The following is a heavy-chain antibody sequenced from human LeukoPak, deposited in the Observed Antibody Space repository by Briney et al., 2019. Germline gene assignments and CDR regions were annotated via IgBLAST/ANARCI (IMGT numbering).Heavy chain of an antibody. D-gene: IGHD3-10*01. CDR3: ASSMVRGAPGAFDI. CDR1: GGTCSSYA. J-gene: IGHJ3*02. Sequence: SVKVSCKASGGTCSSYAISWVRQAPGQGLEWMGGIIPIFGTANYAQKFQGRVTVTADESTSTAYMELSSLRSEDTAVYYCASSMVRGAPGAFDIWGQGTMVTVSS. CDR2: IIPIFGTA. V-gene: IGHV1-69*13.